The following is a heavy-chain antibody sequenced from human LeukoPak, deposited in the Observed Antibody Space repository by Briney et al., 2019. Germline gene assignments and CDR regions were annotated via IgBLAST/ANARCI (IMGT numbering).Heavy chain of an antibody. CDR1: GFTFSSYG. D-gene: IGHD6-13*01. CDR2: IRYDGSNK. J-gene: IGHJ4*02. V-gene: IGHV3-30*02. CDR3: AKWGIAAVGTGYFDY. Sequence: PGGSLRLSCAASGFTFSSYGMHWVRQAPGKGLEWVAFIRYDGSNKYYADSVKGRFTISRDNSKNTLYLQMNSLRAEDTAVYYCAKWGIAAVGTGYFDYWGQGTLVTVSS.